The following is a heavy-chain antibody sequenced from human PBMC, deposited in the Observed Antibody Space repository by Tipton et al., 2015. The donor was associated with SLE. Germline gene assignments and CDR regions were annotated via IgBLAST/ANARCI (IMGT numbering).Heavy chain of an antibody. V-gene: IGHV4-30-2*01. CDR2: IYHSGST. CDR1: GGSISSGGYS. J-gene: IGHJ4*02. Sequence: LRLSCAVSGGSISSGGYSWSWIRQPPGKGLEWIGYIYHSGSTYYNPSLKSRVTISVDRSKNQFSLKLSSVTAADTAVYYCARGYSYGSYFDYWGQGTLVTVSS. D-gene: IGHD5-18*01. CDR3: ARGYSYGSYFDY.